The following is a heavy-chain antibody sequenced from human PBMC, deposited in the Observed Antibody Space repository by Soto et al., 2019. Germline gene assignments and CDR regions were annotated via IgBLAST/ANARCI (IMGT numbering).Heavy chain of an antibody. J-gene: IGHJ6*03. CDR2: IKQDGSEK. Sequence: GGSLRLSCAASGFTFSSYWMSWVRQAPGKGLEWVANIKQDGSEKYYVDSVKGRFTISRDNAKNSLYLQMNSLRAEDTAVYYCARVRSNTIAARPHYYYYYYMDVWGKGTTVTVSS. CDR1: GFTFSSYW. V-gene: IGHV3-7*01. CDR3: ARVRSNTIAARPHYYYYYYMDV. D-gene: IGHD6-6*01.